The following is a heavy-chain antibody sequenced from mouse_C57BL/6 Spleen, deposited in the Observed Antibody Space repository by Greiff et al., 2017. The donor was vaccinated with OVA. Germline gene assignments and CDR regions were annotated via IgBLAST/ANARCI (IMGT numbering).Heavy chain of an antibody. D-gene: IGHD1-2*01. CDR2: INSDGSST. Sequence: EVQLVESEGGLVQPGSSMKLSCTASGFTFSDYYMAWVRQVPEKGLEWVANINSDGSSTYYLDSLKSRFIISRDNAKNILYLQMSSLKSEDTDTYYCAREDEYGEGAWFAYWGQGTLVTVSA. CDR3: AREDEYGEGAWFAY. CDR1: GFTFSDYY. J-gene: IGHJ3*01. V-gene: IGHV5-16*01.